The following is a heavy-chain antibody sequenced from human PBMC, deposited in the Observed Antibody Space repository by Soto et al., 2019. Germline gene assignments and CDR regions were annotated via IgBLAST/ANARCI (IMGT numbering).Heavy chain of an antibody. CDR2: INPDNGNT. D-gene: IGHD2-15*01. V-gene: IGHV1-3*01. CDR3: ARGIATGQLDP. Sequence: AAVKVSCKASGYTFTRYTMNWVRQAPGQRLEWMGWINPDNGNTKSSQKFQDRVIITRDTSASTAYMDLSSLRSEDTAVYYCARGIATGQLDPWGQGTLVTVSS. J-gene: IGHJ5*02. CDR1: GYTFTRYT.